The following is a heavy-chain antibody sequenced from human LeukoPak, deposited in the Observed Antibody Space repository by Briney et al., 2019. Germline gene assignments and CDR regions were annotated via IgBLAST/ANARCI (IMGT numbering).Heavy chain of an antibody. D-gene: IGHD3-9*01. Sequence: GGSLRLSCAASGFTFSTYAMTWVRQAPGKGLEWVSTISGSGDSPYYADSVKGRFTISRDNSKNTLYLQMSSLRAEDTAVYYCAKSPFDYYYYYMEVWGEGTTVTVSS. CDR1: GFTFSTYA. CDR3: AKSPFDYYYYYMEV. J-gene: IGHJ6*03. CDR2: ISGSGDSP. V-gene: IGHV3-23*01.